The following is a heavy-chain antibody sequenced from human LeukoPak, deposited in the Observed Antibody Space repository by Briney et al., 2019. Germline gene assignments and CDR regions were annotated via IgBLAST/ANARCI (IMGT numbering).Heavy chain of an antibody. Sequence: SVKVSCKSSGFSFSNSAVQWVRQARGQRLEWIGWIIVGSGTTNYAQSLQGRLTITRDMSTNTAYMELSSLRSEDTAVYYCAKVMPLYQLQWGLYDYWGQGTLVTVSS. V-gene: IGHV1-58*01. CDR2: IIVGSGTT. CDR3: AKVMPLYQLQWGLYDY. CDR1: GFSFSNSA. D-gene: IGHD2-2*01. J-gene: IGHJ4*02.